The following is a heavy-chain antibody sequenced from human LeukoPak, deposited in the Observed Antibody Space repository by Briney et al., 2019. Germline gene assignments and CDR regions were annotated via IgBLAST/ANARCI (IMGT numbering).Heavy chain of an antibody. V-gene: IGHV3-20*04. J-gene: IGHJ6*04. CDR1: GFTFDDYG. CDR2: INWNGGST. D-gene: IGHD5-18*01. Sequence: GGSLRLSCAASGFTFDDYGMSWVRQAPGKGLEWVSGINWNGGSTGYADSVKGRFTISRDNAKNSLYLQMNSLRAEDTALYYCARDESGYSYGAWMDVWGKGTTVTVSS. CDR3: ARDESGYSYGAWMDV.